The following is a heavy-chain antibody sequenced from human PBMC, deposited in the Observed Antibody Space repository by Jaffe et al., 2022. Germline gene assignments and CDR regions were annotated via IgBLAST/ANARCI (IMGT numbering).Heavy chain of an antibody. D-gene: IGHD2-15*01. CDR1: GFTFSNYG. J-gene: IGHJ4*02. CDR3: ATGSFRSGGWSGY. Sequence: QVQLVESGGGVVQPGGSLRLSCAASGFTFSNYGMHWVRQAPGKGLEWVAFIRYDGSNKYCADSVKGRFTISRDNSQNTLSLQMNSLRAEDTAVYYCATGSFRSGGWSGYWGQGTLVTVSS. CDR2: IRYDGSNK. V-gene: IGHV3-30*02.